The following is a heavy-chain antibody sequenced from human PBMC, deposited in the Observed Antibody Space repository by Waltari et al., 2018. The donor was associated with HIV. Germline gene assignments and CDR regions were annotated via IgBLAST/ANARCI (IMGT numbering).Heavy chain of an antibody. D-gene: IGHD6-13*01. CDR2: IYPGDSDT. CDR1: GYSFTNYW. J-gene: IGHJ4*02. Sequence: EVELVQSEPEVKNPGESLKISCQGSGYSFTNYWIAWVRQMPGKGLEWMGIIYPGDSDTRYSPSFQGQVTISADKSISTAYLHWSSLKASDTAMYYCARHVGSSYYYFDDWGQGTLVTVSS. V-gene: IGHV5-51*01. CDR3: ARHVGSSYYYFDD.